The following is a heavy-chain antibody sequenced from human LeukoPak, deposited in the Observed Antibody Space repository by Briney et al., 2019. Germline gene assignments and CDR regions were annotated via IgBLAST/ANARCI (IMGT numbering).Heavy chain of an antibody. D-gene: IGHD1-26*01. V-gene: IGHV1-69*05. CDR3: ASVRAVGATTHAFDI. Sequence: SVKVSCKASGYTFISYGISWVRQAPGQGLEWMGGIIPIFGTANYAQKFQGRVTITTDESTSTAYMELSSLRSEDTAVYYCASVRAVGATTHAFDIWGQGTMVTVSS. J-gene: IGHJ3*02. CDR1: GYTFISYG. CDR2: IIPIFGTA.